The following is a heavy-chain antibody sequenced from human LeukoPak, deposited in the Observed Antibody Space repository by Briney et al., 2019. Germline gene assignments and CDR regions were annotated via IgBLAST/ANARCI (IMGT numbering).Heavy chain of an antibody. CDR3: VKQKTSYDIQEDAFDI. Sequence: GGSLRNSCEAAGFTFSSYGMHWASKAPGKGLEWEAVIAYDGSNKYYAASVKGRFTISRDNSKNTLYLQMNSLRAEDTAVFFFVKQKTSYDIQEDAFDIWGQGTMVTVSS. CDR2: IAYDGSNK. V-gene: IGHV3-30*03. D-gene: IGHD3-9*01. CDR1: GFTFSSYG. J-gene: IGHJ3*02.